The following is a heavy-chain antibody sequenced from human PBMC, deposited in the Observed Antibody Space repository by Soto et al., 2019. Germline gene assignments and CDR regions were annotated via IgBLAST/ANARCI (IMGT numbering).Heavy chain of an antibody. D-gene: IGHD5-18*01. CDR2: IYSGGST. CDR1: GFTVSSKY. V-gene: IGHV3-66*01. J-gene: IGHJ3*02. CDR3: ARLNTAMVPFDAFDS. Sequence: EVQLVASGGGLVQPGGSLRLSCAASGFTVSSKYMSWVRQAPGTVLEWVSVIYSGGSTYYADSVKGRFTISRDNSKNTLYLQMNSLRAEDTAVYYCARLNTAMVPFDAFDSWGQGTMVTVSS.